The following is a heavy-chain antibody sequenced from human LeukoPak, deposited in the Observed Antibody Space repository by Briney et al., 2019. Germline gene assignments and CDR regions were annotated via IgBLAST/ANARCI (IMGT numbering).Heavy chain of an antibody. D-gene: IGHD3-16*01. CDR3: ARISFHYPSGNYGWYFDS. V-gene: IGHV4-4*07. CDR2: FYTSGSS. J-gene: IGHJ4*02. CDR1: GGSMNSYY. Sequence: SETLSLTCTVSGGSMNSYYWSWIRQPAGEGLEWIGRFYTSGSSNYNPSLKSRVTMSLDTSKNQFSLRLTSVTAADTSVYYCARISFHYPSGNYGWYFDSWGQGTLVTVSS.